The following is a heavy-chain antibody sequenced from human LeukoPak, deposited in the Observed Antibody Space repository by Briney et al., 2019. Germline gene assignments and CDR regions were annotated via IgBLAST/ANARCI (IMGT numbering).Heavy chain of an antibody. V-gene: IGHV1-24*01. Sequence: ASVKVSCKVSGYTLTELSMHWVRQAPGKGLEWMRGFDPEDGETIHAQKFQGRVTMTEDTSTDTAYMELSSLRSEDTAVYYCATVLWFGESLVWGQGTLVTVSS. CDR1: GYTLTELS. CDR3: ATVLWFGESLV. D-gene: IGHD3-10*01. CDR2: FDPEDGET. J-gene: IGHJ4*02.